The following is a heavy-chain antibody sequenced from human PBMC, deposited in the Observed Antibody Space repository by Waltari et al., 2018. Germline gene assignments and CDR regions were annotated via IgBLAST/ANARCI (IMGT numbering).Heavy chain of an antibody. CDR2: INHSGST. CDR1: GGSFSGYY. V-gene: IGHV4-34*01. D-gene: IGHD3-10*01. J-gene: IGHJ5*02. Sequence: QVQLQQWGAGLLKPSETLSLTCAVYGGSFSGYYWSWIRQPPGKGLEWIGEINHSGSTNYNPSLKSRVTISVDTSKNQFSLKLSSVTAADTAVYYCARGQNGVRGVRRFDPWGQGTLVTVSS. CDR3: ARGQNGVRGVRRFDP.